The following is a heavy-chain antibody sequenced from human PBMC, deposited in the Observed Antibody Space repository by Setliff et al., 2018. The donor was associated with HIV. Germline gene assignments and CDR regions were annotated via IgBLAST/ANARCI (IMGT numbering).Heavy chain of an antibody. CDR2: ISHSGIT. V-gene: IGHV4-34*01. CDR3: ARDQRLLGVQPPYWYFDL. CDR1: GGSLSDYH. D-gene: IGHD2-2*01. J-gene: IGHJ2*01. Sequence: PSETLSLTCGVFGGSLSDYHWNWIRQPPGKGLEWIGEISHSGITNYNSSLKSRVSISVDTSKNHFSLRLSSLTAADTAVYYCARDQRLLGVQPPYWYFDLWGRGTLVTVSS.